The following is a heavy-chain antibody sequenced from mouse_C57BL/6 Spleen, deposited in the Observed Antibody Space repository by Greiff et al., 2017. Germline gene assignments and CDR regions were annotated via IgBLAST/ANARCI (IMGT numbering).Heavy chain of an antibody. V-gene: IGHV1-55*01. D-gene: IGHD1-1*01. CDR1: GYTFTSYW. J-gene: IGHJ1*03. Sequence: VQLQQPGAELVKPGASVKMSCKASGYTFTSYWITWVKQRPGQGLEWIGDIYPGSGSTNYNEKFKSKATLTVDTSSSTAYMQLSSLTSEDSAVYYGARGAYYYGSSYDWYFDVWGTGTTVTVSS. CDR2: IYPGSGST. CDR3: ARGAYYYGSSYDWYFDV.